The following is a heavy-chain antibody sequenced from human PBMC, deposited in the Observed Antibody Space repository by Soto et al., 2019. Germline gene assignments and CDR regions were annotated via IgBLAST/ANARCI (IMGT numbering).Heavy chain of an antibody. Sequence: PGGSLSLSWGSSGCTFSYFYMSLIRQAPGKGLEWVSYISSSGSTIYYADSVKGRFTISRDNAKNSLYLQMNSLRAEDTAVYYCARAFGGYSGYEDWFDPWGQGTLVTVSS. CDR2: ISSSGSTI. CDR1: GCTFSYFY. D-gene: IGHD5-12*01. V-gene: IGHV3-11*01. J-gene: IGHJ5*02. CDR3: ARAFGGYSGYEDWFDP.